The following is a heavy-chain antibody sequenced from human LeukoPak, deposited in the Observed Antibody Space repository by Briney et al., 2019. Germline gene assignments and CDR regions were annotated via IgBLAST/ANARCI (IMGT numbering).Heavy chain of an antibody. CDR1: GFTFSSYW. CDR3: ASVAGSGWYIYFDY. Sequence: GGSLRLSCAASGFTFSSYWMSWVRQAPGKGLEWVANIKQDGSEKYYVDSVKGRFTISRDNAKNSLYLQMNSLRAEDTAVYYCASVAGSGWYIYFDYWGQGTLVTVSS. J-gene: IGHJ4*02. D-gene: IGHD6-19*01. CDR2: IKQDGSEK. V-gene: IGHV3-7*01.